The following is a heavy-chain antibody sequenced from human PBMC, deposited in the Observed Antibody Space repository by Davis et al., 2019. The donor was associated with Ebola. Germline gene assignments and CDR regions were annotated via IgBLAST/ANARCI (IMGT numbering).Heavy chain of an antibody. Sequence: PSETLSLTCTVSGGSISSSRYYWGWIRQPPGKGLEWIGSIYYSGSTYYNPSLKSRVTISVDTSKNQFSLKLSSVTAADTAVYYCARDSPVTMVRGVPENAFDPWGQGTLVTVSS. CDR1: GGSISSSRYY. V-gene: IGHV4-39*07. CDR3: ARDSPVTMVRGVPENAFDP. J-gene: IGHJ5*02. CDR2: IYYSGST. D-gene: IGHD3-10*01.